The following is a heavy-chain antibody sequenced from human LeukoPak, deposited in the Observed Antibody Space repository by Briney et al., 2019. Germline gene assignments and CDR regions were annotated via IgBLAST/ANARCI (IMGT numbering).Heavy chain of an antibody. J-gene: IGHJ4*02. V-gene: IGHV3-66*01. Sequence: GGSLRLSCAASGFTVSSNYMSWVRQAPGKGLECVSVIYSGGNTYYADSVNGRFTISRDNSKNTLYIQMNSLRAEDSAVYYCARNYYDSSGYYYTFDYWGQGTLVTVSS. CDR3: ARNYYDSSGYYYTFDY. D-gene: IGHD3-22*01. CDR1: GFTVSSNY. CDR2: IYSGGNT.